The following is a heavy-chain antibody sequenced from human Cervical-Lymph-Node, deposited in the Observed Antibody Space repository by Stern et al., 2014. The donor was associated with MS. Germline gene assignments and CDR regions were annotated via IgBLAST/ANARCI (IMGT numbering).Heavy chain of an antibody. V-gene: IGHV1-69*01. CDR1: GSTFSYYA. J-gene: IGHJ6*02. CDR3: ASPLTATSVPFGYYGMDV. Sequence: VQLVHSGAEVKKPGSSVKISCKGSGSTFSYYATSWVRQAPGRGLEWMGGIGPLFGKPNYAQKFQGRVTITADESTSTAYMDLSSLRSEDTAVYYCASPLTATSVPFGYYGMDVWGQGTTVTVS. CDR2: IGPLFGKP. D-gene: IGHD4-17*01.